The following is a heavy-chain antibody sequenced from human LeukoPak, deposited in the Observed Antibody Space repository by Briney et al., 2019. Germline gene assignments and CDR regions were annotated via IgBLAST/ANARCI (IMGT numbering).Heavy chain of an antibody. CDR3: ARDGLTHTYYDFWSGYNYYYYGMDV. V-gene: IGHV3-7*01. Sequence: PGGSLRLSCAASGFTFSSYWMSWVHQAPGKGLEWVANIKQDGSEKYYVDSVKGRFTISRDNAKNSLYLQMNSLRAEDTAVYYCARDGLTHTYYDFWSGYNYYYYGMDVWGQGTTVTVSS. D-gene: IGHD3-3*01. J-gene: IGHJ6*02. CDR1: GFTFSSYW. CDR2: IKQDGSEK.